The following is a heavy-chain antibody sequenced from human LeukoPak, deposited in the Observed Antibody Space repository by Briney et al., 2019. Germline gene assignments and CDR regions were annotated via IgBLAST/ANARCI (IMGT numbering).Heavy chain of an antibody. CDR2: ISGSGGST. V-gene: IGHV3-23*01. CDR3: AKERRITMIVVVITPQGRFDY. CDR1: GFTFSSYA. J-gene: IGHJ4*02. D-gene: IGHD3-22*01. Sequence: SGGSLRLSCAASGFTFSSYAMSWVRQAPGKGLEWVSAISGSGGSTYYADSVKGRFTISRDNSKNTLYLQMNSLRAEDTAVYYCAKERRITMIVVVITPQGRFDYWGQGTLVTVSS.